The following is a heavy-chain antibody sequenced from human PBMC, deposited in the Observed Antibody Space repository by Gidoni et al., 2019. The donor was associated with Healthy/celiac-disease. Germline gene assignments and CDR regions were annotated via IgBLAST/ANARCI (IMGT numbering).Heavy chain of an antibody. D-gene: IGHD1-1*01. CDR1: GYTFTSYG. J-gene: IGHJ4*02. CDR2: ISAYNGNT. CDR3: ARVARSTGTLRLTPPGDY. Sequence: QVQPVQSGAEVKKPGASVKVSCKASGYTFTSYGISWVRQAPGQGLEWMGWISAYNGNTNYAQKLQGRVTMTTDTSTSTAYMELRSLRSDDTAVYYCARVARSTGTLRLTPPGDYWGQGTLVTVSS. V-gene: IGHV1-18*01.